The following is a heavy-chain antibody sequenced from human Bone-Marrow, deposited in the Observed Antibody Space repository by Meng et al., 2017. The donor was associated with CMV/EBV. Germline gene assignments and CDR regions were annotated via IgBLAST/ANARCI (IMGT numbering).Heavy chain of an antibody. D-gene: IGHD3-16*01. CDR3: AVYWGYFDY. Sequence: SETLSLTCTVSGGSITSSNYYWGWIRQPPGKGPEWIGNIYYRGSTYYNPSLKSRVTISVDTSKNQFSLKLSSVTAADTAVYYCAVYWGYFDYWGQGTLVTVSS. CDR1: GGSITSSNYY. V-gene: IGHV4-39*07. CDR2: IYYRGST. J-gene: IGHJ4*02.